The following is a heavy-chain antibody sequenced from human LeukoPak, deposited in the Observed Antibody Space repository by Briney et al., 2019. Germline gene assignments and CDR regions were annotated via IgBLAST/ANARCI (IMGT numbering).Heavy chain of an antibody. Sequence: SQTLSLTCAISGDSVSSTSAAWNWIRQSPSRGLEWLGRIYYRSKWYTDYAVSVKSRITINPDTSKNQFSLQLSSVTPEDTAVFYCARDPGGLYYFDYWGQGTLVTVSS. CDR1: GDSVSSTSAA. J-gene: IGHJ4*02. CDR2: IYYRSKWYT. CDR3: ARDPGGLYYFDY. D-gene: IGHD1-26*01. V-gene: IGHV6-1*01.